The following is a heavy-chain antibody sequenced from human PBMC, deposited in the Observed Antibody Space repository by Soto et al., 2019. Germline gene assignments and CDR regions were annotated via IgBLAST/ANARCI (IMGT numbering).Heavy chain of an antibody. D-gene: IGHD4-17*01. CDR1: GGAFGRYS. J-gene: IGHJ4*02. CDR3: ARGDEMTAVTIFEY. Sequence: ASVRVSCKASGGAFGRYSVSWVRQAPGQGLEWIGGVIPVFNTSNYSLKFQGRVAIFADLSTSTVFMELRSLRSEDTALYYCARGDEMTAVTIFEYWGQGTLVTVSS. CDR2: VIPVFNTS. V-gene: IGHV1-69*13.